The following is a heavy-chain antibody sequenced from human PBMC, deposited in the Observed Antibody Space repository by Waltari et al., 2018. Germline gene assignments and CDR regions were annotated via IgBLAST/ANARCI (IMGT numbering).Heavy chain of an antibody. CDR1: GYSISSGYY. CDR3: AREGDGSGAFDY. V-gene: IGHV4-38-2*02. D-gene: IGHD3-10*01. CDR2: IYHSGST. Sequence: QVQLQESGPGLVKPSETLSLTCTVSGYSISSGYYWGWIRQPPGKGLEGIGSIYHSGSTYYNPSLKSRVTISVDTSKNQCSLKLSSVTAADTAVYYCAREGDGSGAFDYWGQGTLVTVSS. J-gene: IGHJ4*02.